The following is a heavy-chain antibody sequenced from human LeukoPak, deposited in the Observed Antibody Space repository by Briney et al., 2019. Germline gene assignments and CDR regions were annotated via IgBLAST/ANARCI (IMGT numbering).Heavy chain of an antibody. CDR1: GFTFSSYA. J-gene: IGHJ4*02. CDR3: AKDIDLRVEMATMIASDY. CDR2: ISWNSGSI. Sequence: GGSLRLSCVASGFTFSSYAMHWVRQAPGKGLEWVSGISWNSGSIGYADSVKGRFTISRDNAKNSLYLQMNSLGAEDTALYYCAKDIDLRVEMATMIASDYWGQGTLVTVSS. D-gene: IGHD5-24*01. V-gene: IGHV3-9*01.